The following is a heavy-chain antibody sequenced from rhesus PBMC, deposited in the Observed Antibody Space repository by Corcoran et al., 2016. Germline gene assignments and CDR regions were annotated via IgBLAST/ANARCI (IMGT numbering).Heavy chain of an antibody. J-gene: IGHJ4*01. CDR2: THPGDPTT. CDR3: AKWASWNNDGFDY. D-gene: IGHD1-20*01. V-gene: IGHV5-43*01. CDR1: GYSFTGSW. Sequence: EVQLVQSGAEVKRPGESLRISCKTSGYSFTGSWISWVRQMPGKGLGWLGGTHPGDPTTRYNPSFHGHVTISANRSISTTYLQWSSLKASDTATYYCAKWASWNNDGFDYWGQGVLVTISS.